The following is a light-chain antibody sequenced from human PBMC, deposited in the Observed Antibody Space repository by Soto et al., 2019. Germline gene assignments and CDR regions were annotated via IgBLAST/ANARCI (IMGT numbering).Light chain of an antibody. CDR3: QQYDDWLRLT. Sequence: EIVMTQSPATLSMSPGERATLSCRASQSVNIYLAWYQQKPGQAPRLLIFGASSRATGIPARFSGSGSGTEFNLTISSLQSEDFAVYFCQQYDDWLRLTFGGGTKVEIK. CDR1: QSVNIY. V-gene: IGKV3D-15*01. J-gene: IGKJ4*01. CDR2: GAS.